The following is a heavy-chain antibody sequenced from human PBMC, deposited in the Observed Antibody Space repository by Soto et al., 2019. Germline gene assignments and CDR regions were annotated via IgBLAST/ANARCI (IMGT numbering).Heavy chain of an antibody. D-gene: IGHD3-10*01. CDR1: GFTFSNAW. Sequence: GGFLRLSCAASGFTFSNAWMSWVRQAPGKWLEWVGRIKSKTDGGTTDYAAPVKGRFTISRDDSKNTLYLQMNSLKTEDTAVYHCTTDVGPMVRGVIKGYYYGMDVWGQGXTVTVYS. CDR3: TTDVGPMVRGVIKGYYYGMDV. CDR2: IKSKTDGGTT. J-gene: IGHJ6*02. V-gene: IGHV3-15*01.